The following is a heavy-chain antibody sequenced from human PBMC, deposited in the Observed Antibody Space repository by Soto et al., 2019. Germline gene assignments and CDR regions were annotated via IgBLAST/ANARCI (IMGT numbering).Heavy chain of an antibody. V-gene: IGHV3-21*01. CDR3: ARDHCSSTSCYSP. D-gene: IGHD2-2*01. Sequence: GGSLRLSCAASRFTFSSYSMNWVRQAPGKGLEWVSSISSSSYIYYADSVKGRFAISRDNAKNSLYLQMDSLRAEDTAVYYCARDHCSSTSCYSPWGQGTLVTVSS. J-gene: IGHJ4*02. CDR2: ISSSSYI. CDR1: RFTFSSYS.